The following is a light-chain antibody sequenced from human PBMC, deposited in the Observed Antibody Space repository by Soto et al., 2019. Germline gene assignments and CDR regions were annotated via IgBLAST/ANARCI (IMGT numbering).Light chain of an antibody. V-gene: IGKV3-20*01. CDR3: QQYSSYPLT. CDR2: GAS. CDR1: QNVNRYY. J-gene: IGKJ4*01. Sequence: ENVLKHSPGTLSLTPGERATLSCRASQNVNRYYLAWYQQKPGQAPRLLIFGASSRATGIPDRFSGSGSGTDFTLTISRLEPEDFAVYYCQQYSSYPLTFGGGTKVDNK.